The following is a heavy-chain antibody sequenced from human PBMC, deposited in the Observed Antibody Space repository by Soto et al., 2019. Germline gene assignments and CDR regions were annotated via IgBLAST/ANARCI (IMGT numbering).Heavy chain of an antibody. CDR1: GITFSTDC. J-gene: IGHJ4*02. Sequence: GAALGLSSAASGITFSTDCMRWLRQPREELLWGEGKIEHDGSEKYYVDAEKGRFTISRDNAKNSLYLQMNSMRAEDTDVYYCARIVLGRYFDWDRQGYFDYWGQGTMVTVSS. D-gene: IGHD3-9*01. V-gene: IGHV3-7*01. CDR2: IEHDGSEK. CDR3: ARIVLGRYFDWDRQGYFDY.